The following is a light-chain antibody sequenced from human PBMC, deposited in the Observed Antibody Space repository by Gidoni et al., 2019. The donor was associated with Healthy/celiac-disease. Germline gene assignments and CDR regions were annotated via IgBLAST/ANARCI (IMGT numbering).Light chain of an antibody. J-gene: IGLJ3*02. CDR1: TGAVTSGHY. CDR3: LLSYSGARLWV. Sequence: QAVVTQEPSLTVSPGGTVTPTCGSSTGAVTSGHYPYWFQQKPGQAPRTLISDTSNKHSWTPARFSGSLLGGKAALTLSGAQPEDEAEYYCLLSYSGARLWVFGGGTKLTV. V-gene: IGLV7-46*01. CDR2: DTS.